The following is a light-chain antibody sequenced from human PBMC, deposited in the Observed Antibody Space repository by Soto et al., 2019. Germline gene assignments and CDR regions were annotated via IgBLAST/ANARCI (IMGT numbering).Light chain of an antibody. J-gene: IGKJ3*01. CDR3: QQYGRSPFT. Sequence: EIVLTQSPGTLSLSPGERATLSCRASQSVSSNNLAWYQQRPGQAPRVVIYGASTRATGIPERFSGSGSGTDFPLTISRLEPEDFAVYYCQQYGRSPFTVGPGTKVDIK. V-gene: IGKV3-20*01. CDR1: QSVSSNN. CDR2: GAS.